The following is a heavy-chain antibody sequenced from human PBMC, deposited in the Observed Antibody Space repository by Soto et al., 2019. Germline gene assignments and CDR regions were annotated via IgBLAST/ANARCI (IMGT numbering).Heavy chain of an antibody. V-gene: IGHV4-30-2*01. CDR2: IYHSGST. CDR3: ARMFNWDDKGPIEY. D-gene: IGHD1-20*01. J-gene: IGHJ4*02. CDR1: GGSISSGGYS. Sequence: SETLSLTCAVSGGSISSGGYSWGWIRQPPGKGLEWIGYIYHSGSTYYNPSLKSRVTISVDRSKNQFSLRLSSVTAADTAVYYCARMFNWDDKGPIEYWGQGTLVTVSS.